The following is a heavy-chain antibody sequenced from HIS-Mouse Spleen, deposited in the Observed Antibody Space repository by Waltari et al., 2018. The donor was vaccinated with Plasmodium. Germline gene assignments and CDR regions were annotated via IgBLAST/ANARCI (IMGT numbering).Heavy chain of an antibody. J-gene: IGHJ4*02. CDR1: GGSISSYY. D-gene: IGHD6-13*01. V-gene: IGHV4-59*08. Sequence: QVQLQESGPGLVKPSETLSLTCPVSGGSISSYYWSWIRQPPGKGLEWIGYIYYRGSTNYNPSLKSRVTISVDTSKNQFSLKLSSVTAADTAVYYCARHRYSSSWYSYWGQGTLVTVSS. CDR2: IYYRGST. CDR3: ARHRYSSSWYSY.